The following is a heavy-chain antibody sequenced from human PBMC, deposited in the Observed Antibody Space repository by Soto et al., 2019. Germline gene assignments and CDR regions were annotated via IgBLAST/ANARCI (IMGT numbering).Heavy chain of an antibody. J-gene: IGHJ4*02. CDR1: GLTFSGSA. CDR3: TVIVGATPY. V-gene: IGHV3-73*01. D-gene: IGHD1-26*01. Sequence: GGSLRLSCAASGLTFSGSAMHWVRQASGKGLEWVGRIRSKANSYATAYAASVKGRFTISRDDSKNTAYLQMNSLKTEDTAVYYCTVIVGATPYWGQGTLVTVSS. CDR2: IRSKANSYAT.